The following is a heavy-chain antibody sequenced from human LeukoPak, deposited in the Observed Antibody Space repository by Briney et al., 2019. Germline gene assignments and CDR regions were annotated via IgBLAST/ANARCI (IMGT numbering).Heavy chain of an antibody. CDR1: GFTFNTYG. J-gene: IGHJ6*04. CDR3: AKDRSGSYYGDLMDV. Sequence: GGSLRLSCAASGFTFNTYGLHWVRQAPGKGLEWLAFIRSDGSSKYYADSVKGRFTISRDNSKNTLFLQMNSLRAEDTAVYYCAKDRSGSYYGDLMDVWGKGTTVTVSS. CDR2: IRSDGSSK. D-gene: IGHD1-26*01. V-gene: IGHV3-30*02.